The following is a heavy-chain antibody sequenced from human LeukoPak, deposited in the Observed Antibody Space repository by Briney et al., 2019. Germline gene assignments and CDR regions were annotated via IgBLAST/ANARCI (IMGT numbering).Heavy chain of an antibody. V-gene: IGHV3-30*02. CDR1: GFTFSSYG. Sequence: PGRSLRLSCAASGFTFSSYGMHWVRQAPGKGLEWVAFIRYDGSNKYYAGSVKGRFTISRDNSKNTLYLQMNSLRAEDTAVYYCARNPLYYDFWSGYAFDIWGQGTMVTVSS. CDR3: ARNPLYYDFWSGYAFDI. J-gene: IGHJ3*02. CDR2: IRYDGSNK. D-gene: IGHD3-3*01.